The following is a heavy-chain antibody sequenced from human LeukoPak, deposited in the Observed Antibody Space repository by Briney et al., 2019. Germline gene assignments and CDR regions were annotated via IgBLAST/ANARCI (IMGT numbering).Heavy chain of an antibody. Sequence: SETLSLTCTVSGGSTSGYNWSWIPQPPGKGLEWIGYIYYSGSTKYNPSLKSRITTSVDTSKNQFSLKLTSVTAADTAVYYCARARDRAMGPFDYWGQGTLVTVSS. CDR2: IYYSGST. J-gene: IGHJ4*02. CDR1: GGSTSGYN. CDR3: ARARDRAMGPFDY. D-gene: IGHD5-18*01. V-gene: IGHV4-59*01.